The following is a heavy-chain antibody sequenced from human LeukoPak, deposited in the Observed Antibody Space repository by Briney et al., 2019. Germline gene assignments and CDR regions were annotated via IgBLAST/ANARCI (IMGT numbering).Heavy chain of an antibody. CDR2: ISGSGGST. CDR1: GFTFSSYA. CDR3: ARVIAVAGNDY. Sequence: GGSLRLSCAASGFTFSSYAMSWVRQAPGKGLEWVSAISGSGGSTYYADSVKGRFTISRDNAKNSLYLQMNSLRAEDTAVYYCARVIAVAGNDYWGQGTLVTVSS. J-gene: IGHJ4*02. D-gene: IGHD6-19*01. V-gene: IGHV3-23*01.